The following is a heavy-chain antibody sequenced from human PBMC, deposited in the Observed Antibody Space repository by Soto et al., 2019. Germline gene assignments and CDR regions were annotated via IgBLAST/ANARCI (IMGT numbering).Heavy chain of an antibody. CDR3: VRGGFAYGYLDY. CDR1: GHNFSGHY. CDR2: ISTYNVDT. V-gene: IGHV1-18*01. D-gene: IGHD5-18*01. J-gene: IGHJ4*02. Sequence: GASVKVSCKAPGHNFSGHYMYWVRQAPGQGLEWMGWISTYNVDTKYADKFQGRLTMSSDTSTTTAFMELRRLRSDDTAVYYCVRGGFAYGYLDYWGQGTLVTVSS.